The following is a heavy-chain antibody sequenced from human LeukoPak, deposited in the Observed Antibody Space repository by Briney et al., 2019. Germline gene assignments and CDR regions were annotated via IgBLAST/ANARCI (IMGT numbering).Heavy chain of an antibody. CDR3: ARDLENSVVVTAIGY. Sequence: PSETLSLTCTVSGGSISSYYWSWIRQPPGKGLEWIGYIYYSGSTNYNPSLKGRVTISVDTSKNQFSLKLSSVTAADTAVYYCARDLENSVVVTAIGYWGQGTLVTVSS. CDR1: GGSISSYY. V-gene: IGHV4-59*01. CDR2: IYYSGST. J-gene: IGHJ4*02. D-gene: IGHD2-21*02.